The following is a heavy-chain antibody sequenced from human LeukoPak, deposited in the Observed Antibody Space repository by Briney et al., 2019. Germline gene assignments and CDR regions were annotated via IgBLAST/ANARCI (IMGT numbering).Heavy chain of an antibody. Sequence: PSETLSLTCTVSGGSISSYYWSWIRQPPGKGLEWIGYIYYSGSTNYNPSLKSRVTISVDTSKNQFSLKLSSVTAADTAVYYCARGIVGATTPGNWFDPWGRGTLVTVSS. CDR3: ARGIVGATTPGNWFDP. J-gene: IGHJ5*02. CDR1: GGSISSYY. V-gene: IGHV4-59*01. D-gene: IGHD1-26*01. CDR2: IYYSGST.